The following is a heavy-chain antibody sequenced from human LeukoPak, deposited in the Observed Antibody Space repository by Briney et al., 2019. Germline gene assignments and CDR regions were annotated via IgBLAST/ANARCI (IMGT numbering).Heavy chain of an antibody. Sequence: GGSLRLSCAASGFTFSSYSMNWVRQAPGKGLEWISYISSSGSTIYYADSVKGRFTISRDNAKNSLYLQMNSLRAEDTAVYYCASEIVWGAVAGDYWGQGTLVTVSS. CDR1: GFTFSSYS. V-gene: IGHV3-48*04. D-gene: IGHD6-19*01. CDR3: ASEIVWGAVAGDY. J-gene: IGHJ4*02. CDR2: ISSSGSTI.